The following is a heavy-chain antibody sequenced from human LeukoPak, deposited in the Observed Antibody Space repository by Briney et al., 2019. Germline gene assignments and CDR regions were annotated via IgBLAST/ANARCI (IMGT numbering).Heavy chain of an antibody. J-gene: IGHJ4*02. CDR1: GGSISSYY. V-gene: IGHV4-4*07. CDR3: ARGGSSGYYYG. Sequence: SETLSLTCTVSGGSISSYYWSWIRQPAGKGLEWIGRLYTSGSTNYNPSLKSRVTMSVDTSKNQFSLKLTSMTAADAAVYYCARGGSSGYYYGWGQGTLVTVSS. CDR2: LYTSGST. D-gene: IGHD3-22*01.